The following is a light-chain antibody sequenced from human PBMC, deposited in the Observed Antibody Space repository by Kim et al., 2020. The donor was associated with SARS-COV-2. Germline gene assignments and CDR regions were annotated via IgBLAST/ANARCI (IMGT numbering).Light chain of an antibody. CDR2: GAS. V-gene: IGKV3-20*01. J-gene: IGKJ2*01. CDR3: QQYGDSPFT. CDR1: QSVSSSY. Sequence: SPGERATLSCRARQSVSSSYLAWYQQKPGQTPRLLIYGASTRATGIPDSFSGSGSGTDFTLTISRLEPEDFAVYYCQQYGDSPFTFGQGTKLEI.